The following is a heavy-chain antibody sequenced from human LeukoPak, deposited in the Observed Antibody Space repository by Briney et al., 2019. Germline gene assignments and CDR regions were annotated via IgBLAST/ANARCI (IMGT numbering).Heavy chain of an antibody. Sequence: GGSLRFSCAASAFSFRNYAMSWVRQAPGKGLEWVSSISGSGFGTYYADSVKGRFTISRDNSKNTLYLQMNSLRAEDTAVYYCAKGPSGSYPYVFDYWGQGTLVTVSS. V-gene: IGHV3-23*01. D-gene: IGHD3-10*01. CDR2: ISGSGFGT. J-gene: IGHJ4*02. CDR3: AKGPSGSYPYVFDY. CDR1: AFSFRNYA.